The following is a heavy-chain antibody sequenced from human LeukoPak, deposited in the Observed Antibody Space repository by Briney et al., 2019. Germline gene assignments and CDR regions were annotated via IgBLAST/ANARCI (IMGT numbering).Heavy chain of an antibody. CDR1: GLTFSNFA. D-gene: IGHD5-18*01. CDR3: ATVLHTSMTTWAAFDT. J-gene: IGHJ3*02. CDR2: LSASGGGT. V-gene: IGHV3-23*01. Sequence: PGGSLRLSCAASGLTFSNFAMTWVRQTPGKGLEWVSALSASGGGTFYAPSVKGRFTISRDNSKSTVSLQMNSLRAEDTALYYCATVLHTSMTTWAAFDTWGQGTMVTVSS.